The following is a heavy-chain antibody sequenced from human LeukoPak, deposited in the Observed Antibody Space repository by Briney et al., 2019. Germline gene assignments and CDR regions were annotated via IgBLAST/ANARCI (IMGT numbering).Heavy chain of an antibody. D-gene: IGHD4-11*01. V-gene: IGHV4-59*12. CDR3: ARAPYNSKYYITD. CDR2: ISYSGST. CDR1: GGSISGYY. Sequence: PSETLSLTCTVSGGSISGYYWSWIRQPPGKGLEWVGYISYSGSTNYNPSLKSRVTISEDTSKNRFSLNVTSLTAADTAIYYCARAPYNSKYYITDWGRGTLVTVSS. J-gene: IGHJ4*02.